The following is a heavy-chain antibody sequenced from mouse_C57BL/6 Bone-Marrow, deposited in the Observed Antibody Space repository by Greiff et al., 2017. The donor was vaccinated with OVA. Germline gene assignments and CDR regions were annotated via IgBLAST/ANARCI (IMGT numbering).Heavy chain of an antibody. CDR2: IYPGSGST. V-gene: IGHV1-55*01. Sequence: VQLQQPGAELVKPGASVKMSCKASGYTFTSYWITWVKQRPGQGLEWIGDIYPGSGSTNYNEKFKSKATLTVDTSSSTAYMQLSSLTSEDSAVYYCASGRDGKGWYFDVWGTGTTLTVSS. D-gene: IGHD2-1*01. J-gene: IGHJ1*03. CDR3: ASGRDGKGWYFDV. CDR1: GYTFTSYW.